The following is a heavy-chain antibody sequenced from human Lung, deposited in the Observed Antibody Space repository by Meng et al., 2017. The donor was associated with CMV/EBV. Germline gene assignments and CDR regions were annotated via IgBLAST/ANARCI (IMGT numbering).Heavy chain of an antibody. CDR3: VRANLGSADY. D-gene: IGHD7-27*01. V-gene: IGHV1-2*06. CDR1: GYPFTGYY. J-gene: IGHJ4*02. CDR2: ITPSSGGT. Sequence: QVRLVQSGARVKKPGASVKVSCKASGYPFTGYYMHWLRQAPGQGLEWVGRITPSSGGTTYAQKFQGRVTMTRDTSISTAYMELSSLRSDDAAIFYCVRANLGSADYWGQGTLVTVSS.